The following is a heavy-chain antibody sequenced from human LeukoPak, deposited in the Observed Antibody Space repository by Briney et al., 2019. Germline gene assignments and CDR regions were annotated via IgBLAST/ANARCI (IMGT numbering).Heavy chain of an antibody. D-gene: IGHD3-10*01. CDR2: MSPNSGNT. CDR3: ARGNIYGSGSYEYY. J-gene: IGHJ4*02. Sequence: ASVKVSCKASGYSFTSYDINWVRQATGRGLEWMGWMSPNSGNTGYAQKFQGRVTMTRNTSISTAYMELSSLRSEDTAVYYCARGNIYGSGSYEYYWGQGTLVTVSS. V-gene: IGHV1-8*01. CDR1: GYSFTSYD.